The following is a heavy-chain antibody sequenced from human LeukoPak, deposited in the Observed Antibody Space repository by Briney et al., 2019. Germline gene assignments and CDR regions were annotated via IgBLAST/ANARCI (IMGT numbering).Heavy chain of an antibody. V-gene: IGHV3-23*01. D-gene: IGHD6-19*01. Sequence: PGGSLRLSCAASGFTFSSYAMSWVRQAPGKGLEWVPAISGSGGSTYYADSVKGRFTISRDNSKNTLYLQMNSLRAEDTAVYYCAKGYSSGWYFDYWGQGTLVTVSS. CDR2: ISGSGGST. CDR3: AKGYSSGWYFDY. J-gene: IGHJ4*02. CDR1: GFTFSSYA.